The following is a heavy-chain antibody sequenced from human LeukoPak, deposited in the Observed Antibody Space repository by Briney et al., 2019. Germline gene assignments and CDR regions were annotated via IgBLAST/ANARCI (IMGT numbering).Heavy chain of an antibody. J-gene: IGHJ5*02. CDR3: AREAYIAATGTDWFDP. CDR2: IKQDGSEK. CDR1: GFTFSSYW. V-gene: IGHV3-7*01. D-gene: IGHD6-13*01. Sequence: GGSLRLSCAASGFTFSSYWMSWVRQAPGKGLEWVPNIKQDGSEKYYVDSVKGRFTISRDNAKNSLYLQMNSLRAEDTAVYYCAREAYIAATGTDWFDPWGQGTLVTVSS.